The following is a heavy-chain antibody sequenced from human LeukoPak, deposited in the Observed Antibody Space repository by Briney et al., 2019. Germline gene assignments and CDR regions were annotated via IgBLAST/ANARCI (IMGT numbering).Heavy chain of an antibody. CDR3: AKDLDYYNAGSYYPDY. CDR2: ISYDGSKK. D-gene: IGHD3-10*01. CDR1: GFTFSSYG. Sequence: PGRSLRLSCVASGFTFSSYGLHWVRQAPGKGLEWVAVISYDGSKKYYAGSVKGRFTISRDNSKNTLYLQMNSLRAEDTALYYCAKDLDYYNAGSYYPDYWGQGTLVTVSS. V-gene: IGHV3-30*18. J-gene: IGHJ4*02.